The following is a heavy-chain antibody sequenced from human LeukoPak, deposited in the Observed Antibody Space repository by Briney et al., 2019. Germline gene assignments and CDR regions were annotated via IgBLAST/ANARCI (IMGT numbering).Heavy chain of an antibody. Sequence: ASVKVSCKASGYTFTSYGISWVRQAPGQGLECMGWISAYNGNTNYAQKLQGRVTMTTDTSTSTAYMELRSLRSDDTAVYYCARAPYSGSYPPAYYMDVWGKGTTVTVSS. V-gene: IGHV1-18*01. CDR3: ARAPYSGSYPPAYYMDV. CDR1: GYTFTSYG. J-gene: IGHJ6*03. CDR2: ISAYNGNT. D-gene: IGHD1-26*01.